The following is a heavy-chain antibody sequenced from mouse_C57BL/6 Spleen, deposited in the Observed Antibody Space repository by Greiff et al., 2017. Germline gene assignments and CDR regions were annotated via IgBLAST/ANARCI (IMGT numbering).Heavy chain of an antibody. V-gene: IGHV1-82*01. CDR3: ASDGPSYYAMDY. J-gene: IGHJ4*01. Sequence: VQLQQSGPELVKPGASVKISCKASGYAFSSSWMNWVKQRPGKGLEWIGRIYPGDGDTNYNGKFKGKATLTADKSSSTAYMQLSSLTSEDSAVYFCASDGPSYYAMDYWGQGTSVTVSS. CDR1: GYAFSSSW. D-gene: IGHD2-3*01. CDR2: IYPGDGDT.